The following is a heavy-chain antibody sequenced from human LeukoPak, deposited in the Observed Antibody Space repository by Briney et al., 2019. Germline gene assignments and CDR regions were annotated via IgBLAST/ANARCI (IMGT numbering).Heavy chain of an antibody. V-gene: IGHV3-7*01. CDR2: IKQDGSEK. J-gene: IGHJ4*02. CDR3: ARDTILGWIPNTYYYDSSTPTEFDY. Sequence: GGSLRLSCAASGFTFSSYWMSWVRQAPGKGLEWVANIKQDGSEKYYVDSVKGRFTISRDNAKNSLYLQMNSLRAEDTAVYYCARDTILGWIPNTYYYDSSTPTEFDYWGQGTLVTVSS. D-gene: IGHD3-22*01. CDR1: GFTFSSYW.